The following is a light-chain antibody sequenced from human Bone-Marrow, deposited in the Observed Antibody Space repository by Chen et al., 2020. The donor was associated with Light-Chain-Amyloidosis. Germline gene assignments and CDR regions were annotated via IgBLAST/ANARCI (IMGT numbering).Light chain of an antibody. CDR2: DDS. V-gene: IGLV3-21*02. CDR3: QVWDRSSDRPV. J-gene: IGLJ3*02. Sequence: SYVLTQPSSVSVAPGQPATSACGGTNIGSTSVHWYQQTPGPAPLLVVYDDSDRPSGIPERLSGSNSGHTDTLTISRVEAGDEADYYCQVWDRSSDRPVFGGGTKLTVL. CDR1: NIGSTS.